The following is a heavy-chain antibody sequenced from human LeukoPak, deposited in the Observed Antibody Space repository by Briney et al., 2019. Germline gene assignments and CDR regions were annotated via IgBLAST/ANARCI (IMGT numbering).Heavy chain of an antibody. CDR2: ISSSGSTI. CDR1: GFTFSSYE. Sequence: GGSLGLSCAASGFTFSSYEMNWVRQAPGKGLEWVSYISSSGSTIYYADSVKGRFIISRDNAKDSLYLQMNSLRVEDTAVYYCLRGDRRDYWGQGTLVTVSS. J-gene: IGHJ4*02. V-gene: IGHV3-48*03. CDR3: LRGDRRDY.